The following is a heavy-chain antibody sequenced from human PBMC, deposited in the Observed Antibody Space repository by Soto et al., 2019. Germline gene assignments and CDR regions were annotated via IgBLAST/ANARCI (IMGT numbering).Heavy chain of an antibody. CDR3: ARDSATLGMDV. D-gene: IGHD5-12*01. CDR2: IFYSGST. J-gene: IGHJ6*02. CDR1: GGSISSYY. Sequence: SETLSLTCTVSGGSISSYYWSWIRQPPGKGLEWIGYIFYSGSTNYNLSLKSRVTISVDTSKNQFSLKLRSVTAADTAVYYCARDSATLGMDVWGQGTTVTVSS. V-gene: IGHV4-59*01.